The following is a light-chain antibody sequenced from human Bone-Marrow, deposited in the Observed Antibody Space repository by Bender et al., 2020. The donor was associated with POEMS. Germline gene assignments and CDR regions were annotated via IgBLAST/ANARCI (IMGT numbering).Light chain of an antibody. V-gene: IGLV3-25*03. CDR3: QSADSTGTYPVV. J-gene: IGLJ2*01. Sequence: SYELTQPPSVSVSPGQTARITCPGDALPNQYAYWYQQKTGQAPVLVIYKDIERPSGIPERVSGSSSRTTVTLTISGVHAEDEADFYCQSADSTGTYPVVFGGGTKLTVL. CDR2: KDI. CDR1: ALPNQY.